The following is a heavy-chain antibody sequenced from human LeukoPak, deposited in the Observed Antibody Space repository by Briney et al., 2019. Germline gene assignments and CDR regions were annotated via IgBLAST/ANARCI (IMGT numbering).Heavy chain of an antibody. CDR3: ARLTYFDFWSGYNYAFDV. D-gene: IGHD3-3*01. V-gene: IGHV1-2*02. J-gene: IGHJ3*01. CDR2: INPNSGGT. CDR1: GYTFTGYY. Sequence: ASVKVSCKASGYTFTGYYMHWVRQAPGQGLEWMGWINPNSGGTNYAQKFQGRVTMTRDTSISTAYMELSRLRSDDTAVYYCARLTYFDFWSGYNYAFDVWGQGTMVNVSS.